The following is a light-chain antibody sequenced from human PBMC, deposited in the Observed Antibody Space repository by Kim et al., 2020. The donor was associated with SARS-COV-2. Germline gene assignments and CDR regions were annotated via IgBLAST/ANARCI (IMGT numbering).Light chain of an antibody. J-gene: IGKJ1*01. CDR3: QQTYNNHPT. CDR1: QIVSSY. Sequence: DIQMTQSPSSLPASVGDRVTITCRASQIVSSYLNWYQQKPGQAPKLLIYAAINLQGGVPSRFSGSGSGTDFTLAINSLQPEDVAIYYCQQTYNNHPTFGQGTKVDIK. CDR2: AAI. V-gene: IGKV1-39*01.